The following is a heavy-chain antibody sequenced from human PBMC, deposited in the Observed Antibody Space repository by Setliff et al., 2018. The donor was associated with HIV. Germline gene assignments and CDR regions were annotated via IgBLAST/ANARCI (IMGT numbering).Heavy chain of an antibody. CDR3: AREGITGTTLHPY. D-gene: IGHD1-7*01. Sequence: GGSLRLSCAASGFTFSNAWMSWVRQAPGKGLEWVSVIYAGGSTYYADSVKGRFTISRDNSKNMLYLQMDSLRAEDTAVYYCAREGITGTTLHPYWGQGTLVTVSS. CDR1: GFTFSNAW. V-gene: IGHV3-66*01. CDR2: IYAGGST. J-gene: IGHJ4*02.